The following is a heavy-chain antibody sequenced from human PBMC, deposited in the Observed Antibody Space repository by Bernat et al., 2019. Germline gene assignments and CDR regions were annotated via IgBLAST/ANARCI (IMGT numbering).Heavy chain of an antibody. V-gene: IGHV3-15*01. CDR3: TTDIKAHILGNYYYYNYYGMDV. J-gene: IGHJ6*02. Sequence: EVQLVESGGGLVKPGGSLRLSCAASGFTFSNAWMSWVRQAPGKGLEWVGRIKSKTDGGTTDYAAPVKGRFTISRDDSKNTLYLQMNSLKTEDTAVYYCTTDIKAHILGNYYYYNYYGMDVWGQGTTVTVSS. CDR1: GFTFSNAW. D-gene: IGHD1-26*01. CDR2: IKSKTDGGTT.